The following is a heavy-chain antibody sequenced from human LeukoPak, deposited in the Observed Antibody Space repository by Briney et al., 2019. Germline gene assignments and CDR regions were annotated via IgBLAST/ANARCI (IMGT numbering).Heavy chain of an antibody. Sequence: PGGALRLSCAASGFIFSRYEMNWVRQSPGKGVGGVSHISSSTTVISYADSVKGRFTIYRDNAKNSLYLQMNSLRAEDTAVYYCARVTGSYTFYYSYGMDVWGQGTTVTVSS. V-gene: IGHV3-48*03. J-gene: IGHJ6*02. CDR1: GFIFSRYE. CDR3: ARVTGSYTFYYSYGMDV. D-gene: IGHD3-10*01. CDR2: ISSSTTVI.